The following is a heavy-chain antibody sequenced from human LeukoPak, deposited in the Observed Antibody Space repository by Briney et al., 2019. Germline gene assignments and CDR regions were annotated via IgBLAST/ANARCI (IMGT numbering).Heavy chain of an antibody. V-gene: IGHV3-9*01. CDR3: AKDISPGVGATGDAFDI. D-gene: IGHD1-26*01. CDR1: GFTFDDYA. J-gene: IGHJ3*02. CDR2: ISWNSGSI. Sequence: PGGSLRLSCAASGFTFDDYAMHWVRQAPGKGLEWVSGISWNSGSIGYADSVKGRFTISRDNAKNSLYLQMNSLRAEDTALYYCAKDISPGVGATGDAFDIWGQGTMVTVSS.